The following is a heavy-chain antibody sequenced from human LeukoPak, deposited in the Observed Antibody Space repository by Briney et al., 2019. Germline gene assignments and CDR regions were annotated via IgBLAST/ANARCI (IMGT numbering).Heavy chain of an antibody. D-gene: IGHD5-18*01. CDR3: ATVGYSYGPEHNYYFDY. CDR1: GYTLTELS. CDR2: FDPEDGET. V-gene: IGHV1-24*01. J-gene: IGHJ4*02. Sequence: ASVKVSCKVSGYTLTELSMHWVRQAPGKGLEWMGGFDPEDGETIYAQKFQGRITMTEDTSTDTAYMELSSLKSEDTAVYYCATVGYSYGPEHNYYFDYWGQGTLVTVSS.